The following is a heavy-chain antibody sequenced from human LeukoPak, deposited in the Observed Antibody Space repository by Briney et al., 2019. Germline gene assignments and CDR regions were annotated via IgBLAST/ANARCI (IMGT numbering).Heavy chain of an antibody. CDR3: AKRPTVTTLVDY. CDR1: GFTFSSYG. V-gene: IGHV3-30*18. Sequence: GGSLRLSCAASGFTFSSYGMHWVRQAPGKGLEWVAVISYDGSNKYYADSVKGRFTISRDNSKNTLYLQMNSLRAEDTAVYYCAKRPTVTTLVDYWGQGTLVTVSS. D-gene: IGHD4-17*01. CDR2: ISYDGSNK. J-gene: IGHJ4*02.